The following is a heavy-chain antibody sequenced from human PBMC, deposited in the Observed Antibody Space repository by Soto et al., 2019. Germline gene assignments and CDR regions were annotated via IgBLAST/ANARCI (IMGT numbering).Heavy chain of an antibody. Sequence: SVKVSCTDSGVTFTSSAVQWVRQARGQRLEWIGWIVVGSGNTNYAQKFQERVTITRDMSTSTAYMELSSLRSEDTAVYYCAADLTYYYGMDVWGQGTTVTVSS. J-gene: IGHJ6*02. CDR1: GVTFTSSA. CDR2: IVVGSGNT. D-gene: IGHD2-21*02. CDR3: AADLTYYYGMDV. V-gene: IGHV1-58*01.